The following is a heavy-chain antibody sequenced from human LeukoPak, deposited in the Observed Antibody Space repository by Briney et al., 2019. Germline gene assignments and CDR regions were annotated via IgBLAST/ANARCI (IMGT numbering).Heavy chain of an antibody. CDR3: ARNLPAADY. V-gene: IGHV3-43*01. J-gene: IGHJ4*02. Sequence: PGGSLRLSCAASGFTFDDYTMHWVRQAPGKGLEWVSLISWDGGSTYYADSVKGRFTISRDNSKNTLYLQMNSLRAEDTAVYYCARNLPAADYWGQGTLVTVSS. CDR1: GFTFDDYT. CDR2: ISWDGGST. D-gene: IGHD2-2*01.